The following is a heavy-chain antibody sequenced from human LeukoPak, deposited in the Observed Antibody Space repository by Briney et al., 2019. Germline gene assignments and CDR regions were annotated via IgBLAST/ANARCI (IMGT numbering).Heavy chain of an antibody. CDR1: GYSFATSW. V-gene: IGHV5-51*01. D-gene: IGHD2-2*01. Sequence: GDSLKISCKGSGYSFATSWIGWARQKPGIGLEWMGIIYPGDSKTKYSPSYRGQVTISADKSISTAYLQWSSLQASDTAMYYCARVPAANGPGDYWGQGTLVTVSS. J-gene: IGHJ4*02. CDR3: ARVPAANGPGDY. CDR2: IYPGDSKT.